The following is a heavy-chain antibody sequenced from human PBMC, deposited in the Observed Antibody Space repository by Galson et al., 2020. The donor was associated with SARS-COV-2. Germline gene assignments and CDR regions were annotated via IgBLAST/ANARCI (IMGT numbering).Heavy chain of an antibody. CDR2: INHSGST. CDR3: ARGVLLWFGGAYGMDV. D-gene: IGHD3-10*01. V-gene: IGHV4-34*01. CDR1: GGSFSGYY. J-gene: IGHJ6*02. Sequence: SQTLSLTCAVYGGSFSGYYWSWIRQPPGKGLEWIGEINHSGSTNYNPSLKSRVTISVDTSKNQFSLKLSSVTAADTAVYYCARGVLLWFGGAYGMDVWGQGTTVTVSS.